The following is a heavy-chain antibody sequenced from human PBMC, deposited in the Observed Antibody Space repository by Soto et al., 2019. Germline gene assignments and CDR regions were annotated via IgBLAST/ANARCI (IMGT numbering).Heavy chain of an antibody. CDR1: GDSISSDNW. V-gene: IGHV4-4*02. J-gene: IGHJ4*02. CDR2: VYHSGDT. Sequence: QVRLQESGPGLVKPSGTLSLTCAVSGDSISSDNWWSWVRQPPGKGLEWIGEVYHSGDTNYNPSLKSRLTISVDKSKNQFSLKLNSVTAADTAVYYCARDREREMPCNWGQGTLVTVSS. CDR3: ARDREREMPCN. D-gene: IGHD1-26*01.